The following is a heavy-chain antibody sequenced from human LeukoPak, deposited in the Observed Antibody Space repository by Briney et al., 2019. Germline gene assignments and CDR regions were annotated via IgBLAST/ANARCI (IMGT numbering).Heavy chain of an antibody. CDR1: GGSISSGDYY. D-gene: IGHD3-22*01. V-gene: IGHV4-31*03. CDR3: ARDYYDSSGYYLDY. CDR2: IYYSGST. J-gene: IGHJ4*02. Sequence: SETLSLTCTVSGGSISSGDYYWSWIRQHPGKGLEWIGYIYYSGSTYYNPSLKSRVAISVDTSKNQLPLKLSSVAAADTAVYYCARDYYDSSGYYLDYWGQGTLVTVSS.